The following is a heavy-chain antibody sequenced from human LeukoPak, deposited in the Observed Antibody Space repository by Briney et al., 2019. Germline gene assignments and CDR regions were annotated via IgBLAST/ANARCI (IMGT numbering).Heavy chain of an antibody. CDR3: ARDPNYYDSSGYYRD. CDR1: GFTFSSYS. Sequence: GGSLRLSCAASGFTFSSYSMNWVRQAPGKGLEWVSSISSSSSYIYYADSVKGRFTISRDNAKNSLYLQMNSLRAEDTAVYYCARDPNYYDSSGYYRDWGQGTLVTVSS. CDR2: ISSSSSYI. D-gene: IGHD3-22*01. J-gene: IGHJ4*02. V-gene: IGHV3-21*01.